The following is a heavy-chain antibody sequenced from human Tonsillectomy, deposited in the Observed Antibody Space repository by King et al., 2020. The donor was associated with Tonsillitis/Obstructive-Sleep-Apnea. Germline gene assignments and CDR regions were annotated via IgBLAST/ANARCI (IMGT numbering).Heavy chain of an antibody. Sequence: QLVQSGAEMKKPGSSVKVSCKASGGAFSSYTISWVRQAPGQGLEWMGRIIPIHGIGKDTQKFQGRVTITASKSTSTAYMEVSSLRSDDTAVYYCAREGTGRGSWGYKWFDLWGQGTLVTVAS. V-gene: IGHV1-69*04. CDR1: GGAFSSYT. CDR2: IIPIHGIG. D-gene: IGHD3-10*01. CDR3: AREGTGRGSWGYKWFDL. J-gene: IGHJ5*02.